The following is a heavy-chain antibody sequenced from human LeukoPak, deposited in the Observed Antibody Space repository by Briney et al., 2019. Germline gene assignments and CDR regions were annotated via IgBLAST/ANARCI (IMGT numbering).Heavy chain of an antibody. J-gene: IGHJ4*02. CDR3: ASKTTLTFFDY. D-gene: IGHD4-17*01. CDR2: ISGSSESK. Sequence: GGSLRLSCAASGFTFSRYAMSWGRQVPGKGLEWVSDISGSSESKYYADSVKGRFTISRDNSKNTLYLQMNTLRAEDTAVYYCASKTTLTFFDYWGQGTLVSVSS. V-gene: IGHV3-23*01. CDR1: GFTFSRYA.